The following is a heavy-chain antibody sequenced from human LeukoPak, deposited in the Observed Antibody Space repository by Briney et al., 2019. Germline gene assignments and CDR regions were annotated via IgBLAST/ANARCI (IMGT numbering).Heavy chain of an antibody. CDR3: ARSSSYSPYYFDS. V-gene: IGHV5-51*01. CDR2: VYPPDSDT. CDR1: GYSFTKNW. Sequence: GESLKISCKGSGYSFTKNWIGWVRQMPGKGLEWMGIVYPPDSDTRYGRSFQGQVTISVDESITTAYLQWSSLKASDTAMYYCARSSSYSPYYFDSWGQGTLVTVSS. D-gene: IGHD3-22*01. J-gene: IGHJ4*02.